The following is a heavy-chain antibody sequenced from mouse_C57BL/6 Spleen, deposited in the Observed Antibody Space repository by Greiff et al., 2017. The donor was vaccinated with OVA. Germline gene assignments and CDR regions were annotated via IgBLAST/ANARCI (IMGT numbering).Heavy chain of an antibody. Sequence: QVQLQQPGAELVRPGSSVKLSCKASGYTFTSYWMHWVKQRPIQGLEWIGNIDPSDSETHYNQKFKDKATLTVDKSSSTAYMQLSSLTSEDSAVYYCARTYYNNSYAMDYWGQGTSVTVSS. V-gene: IGHV1-52*01. CDR2: IDPSDSET. J-gene: IGHJ4*01. D-gene: IGHD2-5*01. CDR3: ARTYYNNSYAMDY. CDR1: GYTFTSYW.